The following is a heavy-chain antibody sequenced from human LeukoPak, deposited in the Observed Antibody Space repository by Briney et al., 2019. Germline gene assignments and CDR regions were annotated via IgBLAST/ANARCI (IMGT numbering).Heavy chain of an antibody. V-gene: IGHV3-74*01. CDR1: GFTISSYW. D-gene: IGHD1-26*01. CDR3: AKEESGSYYDY. CDR2: INSDGGST. J-gene: IGHJ4*02. Sequence: GGSLRLSCTASGFTISSYWMHWVRHVPGKGLVWVSRINSDGGSTTYADSVKGRFTISRGNAKNTLYPQMNSLRADDTAVYYCAKEESGSYYDYWGQGTLVTVSS.